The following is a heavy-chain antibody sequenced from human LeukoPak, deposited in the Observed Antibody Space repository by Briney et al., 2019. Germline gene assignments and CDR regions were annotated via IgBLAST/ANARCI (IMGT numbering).Heavy chain of an antibody. V-gene: IGHV3-21*01. J-gene: IGHJ4*02. Sequence: KTGGSLRLSCAASGFTFSSYSMNWVRQAPGKGLEWVSSISSSSSYIYYADSVKGRFTISRDNAKNSLYLQMNSLRAEDTAVYYCAREGLWFGELGHFFDYWGQGTLVTVSS. CDR1: GFTFSSYS. CDR2: ISSSSSYI. D-gene: IGHD3-10*01. CDR3: AREGLWFGELGHFFDY.